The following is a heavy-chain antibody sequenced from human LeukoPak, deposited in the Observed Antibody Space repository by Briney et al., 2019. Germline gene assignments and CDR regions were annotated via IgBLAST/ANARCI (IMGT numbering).Heavy chain of an antibody. Sequence: GGSLRLSCAASGFNFNNYNMNWVRQAPGKGLEWVSYITLSSSSIYYADSVKGRFTISRDNAKNSLYLQMNSLRAEDTAVYYCARVRVDILTGYYSADAFDIWGQGTMVTVSS. D-gene: IGHD3-9*01. CDR1: GFNFNNYN. V-gene: IGHV3-48*01. CDR3: ARVRVDILTGYYSADAFDI. CDR2: ITLSSSSI. J-gene: IGHJ3*02.